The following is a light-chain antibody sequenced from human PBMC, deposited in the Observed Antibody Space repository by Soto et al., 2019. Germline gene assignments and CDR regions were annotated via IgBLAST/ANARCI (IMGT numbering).Light chain of an antibody. CDR2: DDT. V-gene: IGLV3-21*02. J-gene: IGLJ7*01. CDR1: NIGTKS. Sequence: SYELTQPPSVSVAPGQTARIACGGNNIGTKSVHWYQQRPGQAPVVVLYDDTDRPSGIPERFSGSNSGNTATLTISRVQAGDEADYYCQVWVSSSSHVVFGGGTQLTVL. CDR3: QVWVSSSSHVV.